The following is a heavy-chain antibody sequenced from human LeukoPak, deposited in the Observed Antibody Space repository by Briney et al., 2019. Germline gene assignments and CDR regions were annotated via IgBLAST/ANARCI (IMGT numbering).Heavy chain of an antibody. J-gene: IGHJ4*02. Sequence: GGSLRLSCAASGFTFSSYGMHWVRQAPGKGLEWEAVIWYDGSNKYYADSVKGRFTISRDNSKNTLYLQMNSLRAEDTAVYYCARGSGYSGYDAVDYWGQGTLVTVSS. CDR3: ARGSGYSGYDAVDY. CDR2: IWYDGSNK. V-gene: IGHV3-33*01. CDR1: GFTFSSYG. D-gene: IGHD5-12*01.